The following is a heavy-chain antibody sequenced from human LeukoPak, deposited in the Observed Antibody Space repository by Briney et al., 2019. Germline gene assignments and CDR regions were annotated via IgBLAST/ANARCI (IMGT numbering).Heavy chain of an antibody. Sequence: PGGSLRLSWAASGFIFNNYGLMWVRQARGKGVQWVSAISNDGGGTTYAAFVEGRFTISRANSKNTLFLQMRSLRAEDTALSYCAKGGSGSFADLWGQGTLVTVSS. CDR3: AKGGSGSFADL. J-gene: IGHJ5*02. D-gene: IGHD3-22*01. V-gene: IGHV3-23*01. CDR2: ISNDGGGT. CDR1: GFIFNNYG.